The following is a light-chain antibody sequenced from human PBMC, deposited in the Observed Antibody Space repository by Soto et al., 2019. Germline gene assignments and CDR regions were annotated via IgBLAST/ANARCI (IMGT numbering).Light chain of an antibody. CDR1: SSNIGRNT. CDR3: AAWDDSLDGRVV. CDR2: SNN. J-gene: IGLJ2*01. Sequence: QSVLTQPPSASATPGQRVTISCSGSSSNIGRNTVNWYQQLPGTAPRLLIYSNNVRPSGVPDRFSGSISDTSASLAISGLQSEDEADYYCAAWDDSLDGRVVFGGGTKLTVL. V-gene: IGLV1-44*01.